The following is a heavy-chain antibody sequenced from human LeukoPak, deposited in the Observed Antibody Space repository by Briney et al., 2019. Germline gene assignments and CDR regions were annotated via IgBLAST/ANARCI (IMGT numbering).Heavy chain of an antibody. D-gene: IGHD4-17*01. CDR3: ARAKYDYGDPVGWFDP. CDR2: ILGSGSST. CDR1: GFTFSTYG. Sequence: PGGSQRLSCEASGFTFSTYGMSWFRQAPGKGLEWASSILGSGSSTYYADSVKGRFTISRDNSQNTLYLQMHTLRAEDTAIYYCARAKYDYGDPVGWFDPWGQGTLVTVSS. V-gene: IGHV3-23*01. J-gene: IGHJ5*02.